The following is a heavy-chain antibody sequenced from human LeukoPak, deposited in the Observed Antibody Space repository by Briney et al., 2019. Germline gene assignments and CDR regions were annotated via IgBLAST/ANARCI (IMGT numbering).Heavy chain of an antibody. CDR3: TSRWEVVTAVDS. CDR2: IRSKANSYAT. D-gene: IGHD2-21*02. V-gene: IGHV3-73*01. CDR1: GFTFSGSA. J-gene: IGHJ4*02. Sequence: GGSLRLSCAASGFTFSGSAMHWVRQASGKGLEGVGRIRSKANSYATAYAASVKGRFTTSRDDSRNTAYLQTNSLKIEDTAVYYCTSRWEVVTAVDSWGQGTLVTVSS.